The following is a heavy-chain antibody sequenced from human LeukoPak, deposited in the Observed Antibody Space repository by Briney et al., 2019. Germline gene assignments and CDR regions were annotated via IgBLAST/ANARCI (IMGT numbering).Heavy chain of an antibody. CDR1: GFTFSSYS. CDR2: ISSSSSYI. D-gene: IGHD2-2*03. J-gene: IGHJ4*02. Sequence: GGSLRLSCAASGFTFSSYSMNWVRQAPGKGLEWVSSISSSSSYIYYADSVKGRPTISRDNAKNSLYLQMNSLRAEDTAVYYCASGGYCSSTSCLDYWGQGTLVTVSS. V-gene: IGHV3-21*01. CDR3: ASGGYCSSTSCLDY.